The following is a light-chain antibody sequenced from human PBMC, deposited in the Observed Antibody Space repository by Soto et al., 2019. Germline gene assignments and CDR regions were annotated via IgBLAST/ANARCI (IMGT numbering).Light chain of an antibody. CDR3: QQSYSTHT. Sequence: DLPMTQSPSSLSASVGDRVTITCRASQSISSYLNWYQQKPGKAPKLLIYAASSLQSGVPSRFSGSGSGTDFTLTISSLQPEDFATYYCQQSYSTHTFGQGTKLEIK. J-gene: IGKJ2*01. CDR2: AAS. CDR1: QSISSY. V-gene: IGKV1-39*01.